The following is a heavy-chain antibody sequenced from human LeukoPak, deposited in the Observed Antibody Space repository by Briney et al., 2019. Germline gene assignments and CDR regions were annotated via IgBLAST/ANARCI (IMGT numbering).Heavy chain of an antibody. Sequence: ASVKASCKASGYTFTSYGISWVRQAPGQGLEWMGWISAYNGNTNYAQKLQGRVTMTTDTSTSTAYMELRSLRSDDTAVYYCARVWEGATTKTMDYWGQGTLVTVSS. CDR3: ARVWEGATTKTMDY. J-gene: IGHJ4*02. D-gene: IGHD1-26*01. V-gene: IGHV1-18*01. CDR1: GYTFTSYG. CDR2: ISAYNGNT.